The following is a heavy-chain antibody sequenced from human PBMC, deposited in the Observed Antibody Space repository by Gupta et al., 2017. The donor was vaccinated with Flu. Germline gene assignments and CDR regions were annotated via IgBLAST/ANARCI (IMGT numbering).Heavy chain of an antibody. V-gene: IGHV4-39*02. J-gene: IGHJ4*02. D-gene: IGHD6-13*01. Sequence: QLLLQESGPGLVKPSETLSLMCTASGDSISSSDYYWGWLRRPPGKGLEWIGTIYYDGTAYYNPSLKSRVTMSIDTSKNHFSLNLRSVTAADTAVFYCARLLQTAAASTWGRGTLVTVSS. CDR1: GDSISSSDYY. CDR2: IYYDGTA. CDR3: ARLLQTAAAST.